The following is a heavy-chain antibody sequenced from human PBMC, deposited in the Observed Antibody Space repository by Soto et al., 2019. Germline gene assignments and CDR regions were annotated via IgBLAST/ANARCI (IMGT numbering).Heavy chain of an antibody. CDR2: IYSSGST. Sequence: SETLSLTCTVSSGSMSTYYWSWIRQPAGKGLEWIGRIYSSGSTLYNPSLKSRVTVSVDTSKNQFSLKLSSVTAADTAVYYCAGGAAADYFDYWGQGTRVTVSS. CDR1: SGSMSTYY. J-gene: IGHJ4*02. V-gene: IGHV4-4*07. D-gene: IGHD6-13*01. CDR3: AGGAAADYFDY.